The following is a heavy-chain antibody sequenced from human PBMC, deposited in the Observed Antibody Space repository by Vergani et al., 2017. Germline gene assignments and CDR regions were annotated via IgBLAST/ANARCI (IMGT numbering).Heavy chain of an antibody. CDR3: AKASCGVCDYYYYMDV. CDR1: GFTFSSYG. CDR2: SSYDGSNQ. V-gene: IGHV3-30*18. Sequence: QMQLVESGGGVVQTGRSLRISCAALGFTFSSYGMHRVRQAPGKGLEWGGVSSYDGSNQYYADTVKGRFTISRDNSKNTLYLQMNRPRAEDTAVYYCAKASCGVCDYYYYMDVGGKGNTVTGSS. D-gene: IGHD2-21*01. J-gene: IGHJ6*03.